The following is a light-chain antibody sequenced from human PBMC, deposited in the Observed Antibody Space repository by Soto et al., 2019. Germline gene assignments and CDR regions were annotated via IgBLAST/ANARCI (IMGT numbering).Light chain of an antibody. CDR3: QQYGSSPRT. V-gene: IGKV3-20*01. CDR1: QSVSSTY. Sequence: EIVLTQSPGILSLSPGERATLSCRASQSVSSTYLAWYQQKPGQAPRLLIYGASSRATGIPDRFSGSGSGTDFTLTISRLEPEDCAVYYCQQYGSSPRTFGQGTKVEIK. J-gene: IGKJ1*01. CDR2: GAS.